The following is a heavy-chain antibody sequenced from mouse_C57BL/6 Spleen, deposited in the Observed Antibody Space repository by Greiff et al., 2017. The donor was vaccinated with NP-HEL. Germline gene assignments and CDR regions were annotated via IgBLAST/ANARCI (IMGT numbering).Heavy chain of an antibody. CDR2: IHPNSGST. V-gene: IGHV1-64*01. CDR1: GYTFTSYW. D-gene: IGHD1-1*01. CDR3: VGSEGSSNGSSY. Sequence: QVQLQQPGAELVKPGASVKLSCKASGYTFTSYWMHWVKQRPGQGLEWIGMIHPNSGSTSYNEKFKSKATLTVDKSSSSAYMQLSSLTSEDAAVYYWVGSEGSSNGSSYWGQGTLVTVSA. J-gene: IGHJ3*01.